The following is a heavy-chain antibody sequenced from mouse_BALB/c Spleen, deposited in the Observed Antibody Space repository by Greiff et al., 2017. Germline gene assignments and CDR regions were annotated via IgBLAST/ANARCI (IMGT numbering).Heavy chain of an antibody. J-gene: IGHJ2*01. D-gene: IGHD1-1*01. CDR1: GYTFTSYW. V-gene: IGHV1S41*01. CDR2: IAPGSGST. CDR3: ARGITTGERDY. Sequence: DLVKPGASVKLSCKASGYTFTSYWINWIKQRPGQGLEWIGRIAPGSGSTYYNEMFKGKATLTVDTSSSTAYIQLSSLSSEDSAVYVCARGITTGERDYWGQGTTLTVSA.